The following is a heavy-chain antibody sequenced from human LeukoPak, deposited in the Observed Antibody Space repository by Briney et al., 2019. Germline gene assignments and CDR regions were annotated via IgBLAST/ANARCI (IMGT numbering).Heavy chain of an antibody. V-gene: IGHV4-59*01. CDR3: ARVPDYYYYYMDV. J-gene: IGHJ6*03. Sequence: NTSQTLSLTCTVSGGSISSYYWSWIRQPPGKGLEWIGYIYYSGSTNYNPSLKSRVTISVDTSKNQFSLKLSSATAADTAVYYCARVPDYYYYYMDVWGKGTTVTVSS. CDR2: IYYSGST. CDR1: GGSISSYY.